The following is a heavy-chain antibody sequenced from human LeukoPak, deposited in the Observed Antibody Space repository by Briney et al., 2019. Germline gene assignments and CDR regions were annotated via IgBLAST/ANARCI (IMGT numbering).Heavy chain of an antibody. CDR3: ARAPYETTPSPYYYYYYMDV. CDR1: GGTFSSYA. CDR2: IIPIFGTA. J-gene: IGHJ6*03. V-gene: IGHV1-69*06. Sequence: GASVKVSCKASGGTFSSYAISWVRQAPGQGLEWMGGIIPIFGTANYAQKFQGRVTITADKSTSTAYMELSSLRSEDTAVYYCARAPYETTPSPYYYYYYMDVWGKGTTVTVSS. D-gene: IGHD1-14*01.